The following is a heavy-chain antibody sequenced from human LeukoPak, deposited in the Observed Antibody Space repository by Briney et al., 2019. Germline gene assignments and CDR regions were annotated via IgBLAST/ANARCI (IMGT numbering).Heavy chain of an antibody. CDR2: ISSSSSSI. J-gene: IGHJ6*03. Sequence: GGSLRLSCTASGFTFGDYAMSWVRQAPGKGLGWVSYISSSSSSIYYADSVKGRFTISRDNAKNSLYLQMNSLRAEDTAVYYCARFSDYYYMDVWGKGTTVTVSS. CDR1: GFTFGDYA. D-gene: IGHD1-26*01. V-gene: IGHV3-48*03. CDR3: ARFSDYYYMDV.